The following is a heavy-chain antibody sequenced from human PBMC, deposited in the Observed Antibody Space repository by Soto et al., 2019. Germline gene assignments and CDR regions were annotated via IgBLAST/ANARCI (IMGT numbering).Heavy chain of an antibody. CDR2: INPNSGGT. CDR1: GYTFTGYY. V-gene: IGHV1-2*04. D-gene: IGHD6-13*01. J-gene: IGHJ6*02. Sequence: ASVKVSCKASGYTFTGYYMHWVRQAPGQGLEWMGWINPNSGGTNYAQKFQGWVTMTTDTSTSTAYMELRSLRSDDTAVYYCARGAAAAPVDVWSQGTTVTVSS. CDR3: ARGAAAAPVDV.